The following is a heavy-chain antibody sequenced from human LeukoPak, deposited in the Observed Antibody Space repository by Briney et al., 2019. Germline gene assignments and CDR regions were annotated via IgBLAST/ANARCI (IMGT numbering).Heavy chain of an antibody. V-gene: IGHV4-59*01. CDR3: TRERESVSAH. CDR1: ADSITSYY. D-gene: IGHD3-3*01. Sequence: SHTLSLTCTVSADSITSYYWSWVRQPPGKGLEWIGYVYYTGATSYNPSLKSRVTMSVDTSKNQFSLELSSVTAADTALYYCTRERESVSAHWGLGTLVTVSS. J-gene: IGHJ4*02. CDR2: VYYTGAT.